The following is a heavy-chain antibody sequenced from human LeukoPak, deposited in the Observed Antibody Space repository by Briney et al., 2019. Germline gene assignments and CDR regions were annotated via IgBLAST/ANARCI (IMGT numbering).Heavy chain of an antibody. V-gene: IGHV3-23*01. CDR2: ISGSGGST. D-gene: IGHD6-19*01. CDR3: AAVPVLFDY. Sequence: GGSLRLSCTASGFTFNDFWMNWVRQAPGKGLEWVSAISGSGGSTYYADSVKGRFTISRDNSKNTLYLQMNSLRAEDTAVYYCAAVPVLFDYWGQGTLVTVSS. J-gene: IGHJ4*02. CDR1: GFTFNDFW.